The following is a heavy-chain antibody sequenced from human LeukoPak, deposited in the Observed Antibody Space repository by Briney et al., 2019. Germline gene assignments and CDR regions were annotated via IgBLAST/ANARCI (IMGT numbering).Heavy chain of an antibody. D-gene: IGHD2-21*02. Sequence: GGSLRLSCAVSGFTVSSNYMSWVRQAPGKWLEWVSFAYSGVSTYYADSVKGRFTISRDTSKNTLYLHMNSLSAEDTAVYYCAREGGQLFESGYFDYRGQGTLVTASS. V-gene: IGHV3-66*01. CDR1: GFTVSSNY. CDR2: AYSGVST. CDR3: AREGGQLFESGYFDY. J-gene: IGHJ4*02.